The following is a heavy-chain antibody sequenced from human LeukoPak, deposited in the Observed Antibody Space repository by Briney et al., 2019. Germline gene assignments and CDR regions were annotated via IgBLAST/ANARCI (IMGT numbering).Heavy chain of an antibody. J-gene: IGHJ4*02. CDR2: ISACGRRT. CDR3: AKDLWSGSHYPFDS. D-gene: IGHD1-26*01. Sequence: GGSLRLSCAASGFTFRSYGISWVRQAPGKGLEWVSGISACGRRTYYADSVKGRFTLSRDKSKNTLSLQMSSLRADDTAIYYGAKDLWSGSHYPFDSWGQGTLVTVSS. CDR1: GFTFRSYG. V-gene: IGHV3-23*01.